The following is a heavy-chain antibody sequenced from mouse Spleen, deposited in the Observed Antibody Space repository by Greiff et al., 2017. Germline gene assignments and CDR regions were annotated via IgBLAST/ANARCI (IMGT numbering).Heavy chain of an antibody. V-gene: IGHV1-55*01. D-gene: IGHD1-1*01. J-gene: IGHJ2*01. CDR3: VITTVAAPLDY. CDR2: IYPGSGST. Sequence: QVQLKQPGAELVKPGASVKMSCKASGYTFTSYWITWVKQRPGQGLEWIGDIYPGSGSTNYNEKFKSKATLTVDTSSSTAYMQLSSLTSEDSAVYYCVITTVAAPLDYWGQGTTLTVSS. CDR1: GYTFTSYW.